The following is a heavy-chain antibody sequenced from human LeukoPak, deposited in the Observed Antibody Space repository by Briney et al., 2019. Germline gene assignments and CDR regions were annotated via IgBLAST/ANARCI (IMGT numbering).Heavy chain of an antibody. CDR2: IYHSGST. D-gene: IGHD3-3*01. CDR3: ASFVGHLDY. CDR1: GYSISSGYY. Sequence: PSETLSLTCTVSGYSISSGYYWGWIRQPPGKGLEWIGSIYHSGSTYYNPSLKSRVTISVDTSKNQFSLKLSSVAAADTAVYYCASFVGHLDYWGQGTLVTVSS. J-gene: IGHJ4*02. V-gene: IGHV4-38-2*02.